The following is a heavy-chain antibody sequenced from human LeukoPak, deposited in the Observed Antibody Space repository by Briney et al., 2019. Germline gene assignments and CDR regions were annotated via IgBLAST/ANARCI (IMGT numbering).Heavy chain of an antibody. D-gene: IGHD1-1*01. CDR1: GFTFYSHW. V-gene: IGHV3-74*03. Sequence: GGSLRLSCAASGFTFYSHWMHWVRQVPGKGLVWVSRLNPDASDRQYADSVKGRFTISRDNAKNTMYLQMSSLRAEDTAVYYCVRKGNWNLDSWGQGTVVTVSS. CDR3: VRKGNWNLDS. CDR2: LNPDASDR. J-gene: IGHJ4*02.